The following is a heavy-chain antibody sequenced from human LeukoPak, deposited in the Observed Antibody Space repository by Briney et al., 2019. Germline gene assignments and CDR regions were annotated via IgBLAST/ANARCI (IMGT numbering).Heavy chain of an antibody. Sequence: NPSETLSLTCTVSGGSISSGGYYWSWIRQHPGKGLEWIGYIYYSGSTYYNPSLKSRVTISVDTSKNQFSLKLSSVTAADTAVYYCARHLTISGSYPFDSWGQGTLVTVSS. CDR3: ARHLTISGSYPFDS. V-gene: IGHV4-61*08. CDR2: IYYSGST. CDR1: GGSISSGGYY. J-gene: IGHJ4*02. D-gene: IGHD3-10*01.